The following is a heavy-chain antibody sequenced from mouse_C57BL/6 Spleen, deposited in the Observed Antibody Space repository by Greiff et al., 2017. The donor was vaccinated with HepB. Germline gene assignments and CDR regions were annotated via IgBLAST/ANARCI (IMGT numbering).Heavy chain of an antibody. CDR1: GFNIKDDY. CDR2: IDPENGDT. J-gene: IGHJ1*03. D-gene: IGHD1-1*01. V-gene: IGHV14-4*01. Sequence: EVQVVESGAELVRPGASVKLSCTASGFNIKDDYMHWVKQRPEQGLEWIGWIDPENGDTEYASKFQGKATITADTSSNTAYLQLSSLTSEDTAVYYCTTYPTTVVEWYFDVWGTGTTVTVSS. CDR3: TTYPTTVVEWYFDV.